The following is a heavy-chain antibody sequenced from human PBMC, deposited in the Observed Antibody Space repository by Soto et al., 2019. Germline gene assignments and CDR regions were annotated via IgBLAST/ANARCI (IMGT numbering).Heavy chain of an antibody. CDR2: ISGGGSTA. CDR3: AKDSNKYSSSLRGRYFDY. J-gene: IGHJ4*02. V-gene: IGHV3-23*01. D-gene: IGHD3-22*01. CDR1: GFTFTSYV. Sequence: GSLRLSCAASGFTFTSYVMSWVRQAPGKGLEWVAGISGGGSTAFYADSVKGRFTISRDNAKNTVVLQMDSLRAEDTAIYYCAKDSNKYSSSLRGRYFDYWGQGTLVTSPQ.